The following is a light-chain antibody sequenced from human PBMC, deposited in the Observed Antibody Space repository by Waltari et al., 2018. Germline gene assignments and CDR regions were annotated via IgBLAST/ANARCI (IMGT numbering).Light chain of an antibody. V-gene: IGLV2-14*01. Sequence: QSALAQPASVSGSPGQSIAISCTGTSSDIGNYNYVSWYQQHPGKAPKLILYEVSDRPSGVSRSFSGSKSGNKATLTISGLQADDEADYYCSSYTNRATLRVFGTGTKVTVL. CDR2: EVS. J-gene: IGLJ1*01. CDR1: SSDIGNYNY. CDR3: SSYTNRATLRV.